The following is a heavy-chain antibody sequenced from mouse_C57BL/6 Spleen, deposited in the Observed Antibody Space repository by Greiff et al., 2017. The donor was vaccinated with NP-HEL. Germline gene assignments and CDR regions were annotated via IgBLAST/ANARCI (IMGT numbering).Heavy chain of an antibody. J-gene: IGHJ2*01. Sequence: VQLQQSGPELVKPGASVKISCKASGYSFTDYNMNWVKQSNGKSLEWIGVINPNYGTTSYNQKFKGKATLTVDQSSSTAYMQLNSLTSEDSAVYYCSFTTVVATGNYFDYWGQGTTLTVSS. CDR1: GYSFTDYN. CDR3: SFTTVVATGNYFDY. D-gene: IGHD1-1*01. CDR2: INPNYGTT. V-gene: IGHV1-39*01.